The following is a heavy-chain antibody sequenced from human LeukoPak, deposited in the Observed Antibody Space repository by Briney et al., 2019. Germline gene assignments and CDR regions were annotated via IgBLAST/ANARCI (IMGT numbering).Heavy chain of an antibody. CDR1: GGTFSSYA. CDR3: ATTIAAGFDY. J-gene: IGHJ4*02. V-gene: IGHV1-69*01. Sequence: SVKVSCKASGGTFSSYAISWVGQAPGQGLEWMGGIVPIFGTANYAQKFQGRVTITADESTSTAYMELSSLRSEDTAVYYCATTIAAGFDYWGQGTLVTVSS. CDR2: IVPIFGTA. D-gene: IGHD6-6*01.